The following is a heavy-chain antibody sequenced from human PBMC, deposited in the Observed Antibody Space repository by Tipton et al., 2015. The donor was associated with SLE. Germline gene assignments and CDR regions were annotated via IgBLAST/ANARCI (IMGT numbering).Heavy chain of an antibody. J-gene: IGHJ4*02. CDR1: VFTLSTYG. CDR2: ISGTGADT. D-gene: IGHD5-24*01. Sequence: SLGLSCAASVFTLSTYGMRWVRQAPGKGLEWIASISGTGADTYYADSVKGRFTISKDSSKNTLYLQMNSLRAEDTAVYYCARDGYNWISLDYWGQGTLVTVSS. CDR3: ARDGYNWISLDY. V-gene: IGHV3-23*01.